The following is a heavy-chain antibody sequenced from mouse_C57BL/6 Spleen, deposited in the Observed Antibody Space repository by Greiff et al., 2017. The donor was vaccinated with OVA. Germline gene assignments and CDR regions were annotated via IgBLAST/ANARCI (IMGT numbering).Heavy chain of an antibody. V-gene: IGHV1-69*01. CDR3: ASSGDDYYFDY. CDR2: IDPSDSYT. Sequence: QVQLQQPGAELVMPGASVKLSCKASGYTFTSYWMHWVKQRPGQGLEWIGGIDPSDSYTNYNQKFKGKATLTVDKSSSTAYMQLSSLTSEDSAVYSSASSGDDYYFDYWGQGTTLTVSS. D-gene: IGHD3-1*01. CDR1: GYTFTSYW. J-gene: IGHJ2*01.